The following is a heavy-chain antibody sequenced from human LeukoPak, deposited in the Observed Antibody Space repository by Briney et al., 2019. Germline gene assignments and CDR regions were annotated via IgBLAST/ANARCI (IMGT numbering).Heavy chain of an antibody. D-gene: IGHD3-3*01. CDR2: ISSRSSYI. V-gene: IGHV3-21*01. J-gene: IGHJ4*02. CDR3: ASGVNYFDY. CDR1: GFTFSSYN. Sequence: GGSLRLSCAASGFTFSSYNMKWVRQAPGKGLEWVSSISSRSSYIFYADSVKGRFTISRDNAKKSQYLKMNSMRAEDTAVYYCASGVNYFDYWGQGTLVTVSS.